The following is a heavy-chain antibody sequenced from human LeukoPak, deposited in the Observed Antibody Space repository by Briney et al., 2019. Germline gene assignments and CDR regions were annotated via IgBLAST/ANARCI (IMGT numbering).Heavy chain of an antibody. CDR1: GYSFTTYW. D-gene: IGHD3-10*01. CDR3: ARLWGVRGVTHFDY. J-gene: IGHJ4*02. Sequence: GESLKISCQGSGYSFTTYWIGWVRQMPGRGLEWMGIIYPGDSDTRYSPSFQGQVTISADKSISAAHLQWSSLKASDTAMHYCARLWGVRGVTHFDYWGQGTPVTVSS. V-gene: IGHV5-51*01. CDR2: IYPGDSDT.